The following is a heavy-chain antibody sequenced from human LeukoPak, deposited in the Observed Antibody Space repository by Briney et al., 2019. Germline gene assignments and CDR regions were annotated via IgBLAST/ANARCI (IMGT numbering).Heavy chain of an antibody. V-gene: IGHV5-51*01. CDR1: GYSFTSYW. J-gene: IGHJ3*02. Sequence: GESLKISCKGSGYSFTSYWIAWVRQMPGKGLEWMGIIYPGDSDTRYSPSFQGQATISADKSISTAYLQWSSLKASDTAMYYCARQWYYYDSSGYLMGAFDIWGQGTMVTVSS. D-gene: IGHD3-22*01. CDR2: IYPGDSDT. CDR3: ARQWYYYDSSGYLMGAFDI.